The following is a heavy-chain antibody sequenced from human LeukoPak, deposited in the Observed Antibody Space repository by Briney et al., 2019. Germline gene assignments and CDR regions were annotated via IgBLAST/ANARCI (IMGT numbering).Heavy chain of an antibody. D-gene: IGHD3-22*01. CDR3: ARVQYYYDSSGYLGSSGFDP. CDR1: GFTVSSNY. CDR2: IYSGGST. V-gene: IGHV3-53*01. J-gene: IGHJ5*02. Sequence: GGSLRLSCAASGFTVSSNYMSWVRQAPGKGLEWVSVIYSGGSTYYADSVKGRFTISRDNSKNTLYLQMNSLRAKDTAVYYCARVQYYYDSSGYLGSSGFDPWGQGTLVTVSS.